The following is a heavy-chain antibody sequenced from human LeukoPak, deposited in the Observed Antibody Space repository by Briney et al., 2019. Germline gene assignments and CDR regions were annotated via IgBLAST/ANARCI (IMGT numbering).Heavy chain of an antibody. D-gene: IGHD2-15*01. CDR2: IYYSGST. Sequence: SETLSLTCTVSGASIITTNYYWGWIRQPPGKGLEGIGYIYYSGSTNYNPSLKSRVTISVDTSKNQFSLKLSSVTAADTAVYFCASSEGYCSGGSCYGAHWFDPWGQGTLVTVSS. V-gene: IGHV4-61*05. CDR1: GASIITTNYY. J-gene: IGHJ5*02. CDR3: ASSEGYCSGGSCYGAHWFDP.